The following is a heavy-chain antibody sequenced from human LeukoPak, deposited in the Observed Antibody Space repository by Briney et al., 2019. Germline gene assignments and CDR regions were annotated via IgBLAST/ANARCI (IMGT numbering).Heavy chain of an antibody. J-gene: IGHJ4*02. CDR1: GLPFVDNP. V-gene: IGHV3-43*02. D-gene: IGHD5-12*01. CDR2: ISGDSGST. CDR3: AKDINRGYSGYDFEY. Sequence: GGSLRLSCAASGLPFVDNPLPWARKPPGKGLGWVFFISGDSGSTYYADSVKGRFTISRDNSKNSLYLQMNSLRTEDTALYYCAKDINRGYSGYDFEYWGQGTLVTVSS.